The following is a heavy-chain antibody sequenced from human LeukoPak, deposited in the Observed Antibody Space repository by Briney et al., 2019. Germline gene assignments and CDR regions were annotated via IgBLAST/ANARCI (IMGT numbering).Heavy chain of an antibody. CDR2: ISYDGSNK. D-gene: IGHD3-3*01. CDR3: ARAEDYDFWSGYYY. J-gene: IGHJ4*02. V-gene: IGHV3-30-3*01. Sequence: GGSLRLSCAASGFTFSSYAMHWVRQAPGKGLGWVAVISYDGSNKYYADSVKGRFTISRDNSKNTLYLQMNSLRAEDTAVYYCARAEDYDFWSGYYYWGQGTLVTVSS. CDR1: GFTFSSYA.